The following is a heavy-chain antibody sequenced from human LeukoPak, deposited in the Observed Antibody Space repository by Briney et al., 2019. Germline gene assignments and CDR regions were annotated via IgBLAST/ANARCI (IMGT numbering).Heavy chain of an antibody. CDR1: GFIFNNYA. D-gene: IGHD6-19*01. V-gene: IGHV3-9*01. CDR3: AKDNRRHYTSGPNPDSLH. J-gene: IGHJ4*02. CDR2: ISWNSGSI. Sequence: GRSLRLSCAGSGFIFNNYAMHWVRQPPGKGLAWVSGISWNSGSIDYADSVKGRFTISRDNAKNSLYLQMNSLRVEDTAFYYCAKDNRRHYTSGPNPDSLHWGQGALVTVSS.